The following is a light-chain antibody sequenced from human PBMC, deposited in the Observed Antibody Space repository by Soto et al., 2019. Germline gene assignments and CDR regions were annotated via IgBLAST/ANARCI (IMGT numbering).Light chain of an antibody. CDR3: QQYGTLIT. CDR2: GTS. V-gene: IGKV3-20*01. CDR1: QSVSSSH. Sequence: EIVLTQSPGTLSLSPGERATLSCRASQSVSSSHLAWSQHKPGQAPRLLIYGTSSRATGIPDRFSGSGSGADFTLTIARLEPEDFAVYYCQQYGTLITFGQGTRLEIK. J-gene: IGKJ5*01.